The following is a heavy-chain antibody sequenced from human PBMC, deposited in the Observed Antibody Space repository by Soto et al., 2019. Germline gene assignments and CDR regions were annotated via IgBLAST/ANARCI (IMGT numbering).Heavy chain of an antibody. J-gene: IGHJ4*02. CDR3: ARGPYSSGWYPRFDY. V-gene: IGHV4-61*01. CDR2: IYYSGST. D-gene: IGHD6-19*01. CDR1: GGSVISVSYC. Sequence: SSETLPLTWTVSGGSVISVSYCWSWKRQPPGKGLEWIGYIYYSGSTNYNPSLKSRVTISVDTSKNQFSLKLSSVTAADTAVYYCARGPYSSGWYPRFDYWGQGTLVTVSS.